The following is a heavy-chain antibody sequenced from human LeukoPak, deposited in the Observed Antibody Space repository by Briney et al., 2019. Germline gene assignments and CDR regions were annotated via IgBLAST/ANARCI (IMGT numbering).Heavy chain of an antibody. CDR2: MNPNSGNT. CDR3: ARRIGLAARPEDAFDI. D-gene: IGHD6-6*01. Sequence: ASVKVSCKASGYTFTGYYMHWVRQATGQGLEWMGWMNPNSGNTGYAQKFQGRVTITRNTSISTAYMELSSLRSEDTAVYYCARRIGLAARPEDAFDIWGQGTMVTVSS. CDR1: GYTFTGYY. V-gene: IGHV1-8*03. J-gene: IGHJ3*02.